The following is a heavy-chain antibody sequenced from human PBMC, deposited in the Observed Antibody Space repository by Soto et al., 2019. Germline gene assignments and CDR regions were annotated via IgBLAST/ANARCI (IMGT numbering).Heavy chain of an antibody. CDR2: ISYDGSNK. CDR1: GFIFSSYA. Sequence: ESGGGVVQPGRSLRLSCAASGFIFSSYAMHWVRQAPGKGLEWVALISYDGSNKDYADSVKGRFTISRDNSKNTVYVQMNSLRAEDTAVYYCARDSSGTGNFDYWGQGTLVTVSS. D-gene: IGHD6-19*01. J-gene: IGHJ4*02. CDR3: ARDSSGTGNFDY. V-gene: IGHV3-30-3*01.